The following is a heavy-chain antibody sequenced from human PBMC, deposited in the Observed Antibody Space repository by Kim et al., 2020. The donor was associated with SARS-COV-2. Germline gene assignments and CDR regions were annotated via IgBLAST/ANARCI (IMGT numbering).Heavy chain of an antibody. J-gene: IGHJ4*02. V-gene: IGHV4-34*01. CDR1: GGSFSGYY. D-gene: IGHD2-2*01. Sequence: SETLSLTCAVYGGSFSGYYWSWIRQPPGKGLEWIGEINHSGSTNYNPSLKSRVTISVDTSKNQFSLKLSSVTAADTAVYYCARGVPPSYWGQGTLVTVSS. CDR3: ARGVPPSY. CDR2: INHSGST.